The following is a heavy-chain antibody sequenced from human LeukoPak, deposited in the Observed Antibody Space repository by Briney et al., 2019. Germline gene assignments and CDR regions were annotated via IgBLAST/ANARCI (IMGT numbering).Heavy chain of an antibody. CDR2: IYYSGST. Sequence: PSETLSLTCTVSGGSISSGDYYWSWIRQPPGKGLEWIGYIYYSGSTYYNPSLKSRVTISVDTSKNQFSLKLSSVTAADTAVYYCARSGGYCSGGSCYLYYFDYWGQGTLVTVSS. V-gene: IGHV4-30-4*01. D-gene: IGHD2-15*01. J-gene: IGHJ4*02. CDR3: ARSGGYCSGGSCYLYYFDY. CDR1: GGSISSGDYY.